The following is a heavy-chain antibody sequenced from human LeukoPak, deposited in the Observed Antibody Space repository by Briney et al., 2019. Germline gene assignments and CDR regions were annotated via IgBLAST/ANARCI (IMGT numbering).Heavy chain of an antibody. V-gene: IGHV3-66*01. CDR3: AKINSSTSPRYFDY. Sequence: GGSLRLSCAASGFDVSINYMNWIRQSPEKGLEWVSIIHNDGNTYYAHSVKGRFTVSRDNSKNTLYLQMNSLRAEDTAVYYCAKINSSTSPRYFDYWGQGTLVTVSS. J-gene: IGHJ4*02. CDR2: IHNDGNT. CDR1: GFDVSINY. D-gene: IGHD2-2*01.